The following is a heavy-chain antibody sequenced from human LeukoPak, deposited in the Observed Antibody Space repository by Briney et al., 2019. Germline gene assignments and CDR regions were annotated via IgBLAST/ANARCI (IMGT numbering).Heavy chain of an antibody. CDR2: ISYDGSNK. D-gene: IGHD3-10*01. V-gene: IGHV3-30-3*01. CDR1: GFTFSNYA. CDR3: ARDLYYYGSGSLPDF. Sequence: PGGSLRLSRAASGFTFSNYAMHWVRQAPGKGLEWVALISYDGSNKYYADSVKGRFTISRDNSKNTVYLQMNSLRTEDTAVYYCARDLYYYGSGSLPDFWGQGTLVTVSS. J-gene: IGHJ4*02.